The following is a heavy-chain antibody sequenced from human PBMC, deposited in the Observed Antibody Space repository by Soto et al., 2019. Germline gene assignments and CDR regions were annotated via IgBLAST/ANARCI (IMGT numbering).Heavy chain of an antibody. Sequence: PGGSPRLSCAASGFTFSGNTMVWVRQAPGRGLEWVSSISYSSTYIYYADSVKGRFTISRDNAKDSLYLQMNSLRAEDTALYYCARERGASDTRWFDPWGQGTLVTVSS. D-gene: IGHD5-18*01. J-gene: IGHJ5*02. CDR1: GFTFSGNT. V-gene: IGHV3-21*01. CDR2: ISYSSTYI. CDR3: ARERGASDTRWFDP.